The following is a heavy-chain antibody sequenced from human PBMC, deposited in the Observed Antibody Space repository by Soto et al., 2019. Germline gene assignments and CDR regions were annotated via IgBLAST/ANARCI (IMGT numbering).Heavy chain of an antibody. Sequence: EVQLLESGGGLVQPGGSLRVSCAASGFTFTSYAMSWVHQAPGKGLEWVSAISGSGVSTYYADSVKGRFTIPRDNSKNTLFLQMNSLRAEDTAVYYCAKEEAYSSGWGSFDYWGQGTLVTVSS. D-gene: IGHD6-19*01. V-gene: IGHV3-23*01. J-gene: IGHJ4*02. CDR3: AKEEAYSSGWGSFDY. CDR1: GFTFTSYA. CDR2: ISGSGVST.